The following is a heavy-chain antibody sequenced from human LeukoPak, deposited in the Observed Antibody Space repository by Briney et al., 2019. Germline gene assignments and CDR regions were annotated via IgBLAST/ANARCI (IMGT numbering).Heavy chain of an antibody. J-gene: IGHJ6*03. CDR1: GGSFSGYY. CDR3: ARSPRPDYYYYYMDV. CDR2: INHSGST. D-gene: IGHD2-2*01. Sequence: SETLSLTCAVYGGSFSGYYWSWIRQPPGKGLEWIGEINHSGSTNYNPSLKSRVTISVDTSKNQFSLKLSSVTAADTAVYYCARSPRPDYYYYYMDVWGKGTTVTISS. V-gene: IGHV4-34*01.